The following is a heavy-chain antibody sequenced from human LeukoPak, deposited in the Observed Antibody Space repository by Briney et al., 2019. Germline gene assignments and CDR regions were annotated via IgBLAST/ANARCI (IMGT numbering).Heavy chain of an antibody. D-gene: IGHD6-13*01. Sequence: PGGSLRLSCAASVFTFSSYSMNWVRQAPGKGLEWVSSISSSSSYIYYADSVKGRFTISRDNAKNSLYLQMNSLRAEDTAVYYCAREGDIAAAGSDAFDIWGQGTMVTVSS. CDR3: AREGDIAAAGSDAFDI. CDR1: VFTFSSYS. J-gene: IGHJ3*02. V-gene: IGHV3-21*01. CDR2: ISSSSSYI.